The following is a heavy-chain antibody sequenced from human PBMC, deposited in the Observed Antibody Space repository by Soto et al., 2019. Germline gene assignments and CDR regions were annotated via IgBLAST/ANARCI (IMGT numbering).Heavy chain of an antibody. Sequence: KASETLSLTCAVYGGSFSGYYWSWIRQPPGKGLEWIGEINHSGSTNYNPSLKSRVTISVDTSKNQFSLKLSSVTAADTAVYYCARIKCSGGSCNGRWHDFWGQGTLVTVSS. J-gene: IGHJ4*02. D-gene: IGHD2-15*01. CDR1: GGSFSGYY. CDR2: INHSGST. V-gene: IGHV4-34*01. CDR3: ARIKCSGGSCNGRWHDF.